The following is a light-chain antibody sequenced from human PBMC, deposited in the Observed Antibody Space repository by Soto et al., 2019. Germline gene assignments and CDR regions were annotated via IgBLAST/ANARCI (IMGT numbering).Light chain of an antibody. J-gene: IGLJ2*01. CDR3: SSYARSNTLL. CDR2: DVT. V-gene: IGLV2-14*03. CDR1: SSDVGGYNF. Sequence: QSALTQPASVSGSPGQSITISCTGTSSDVGGYNFVSWYQQYPGKAPKLMIYDVTNRPSGVSNRFSGSKSGNTASPTISGLQAEDEADYYCSSYARSNTLLFGGGTKVTVL.